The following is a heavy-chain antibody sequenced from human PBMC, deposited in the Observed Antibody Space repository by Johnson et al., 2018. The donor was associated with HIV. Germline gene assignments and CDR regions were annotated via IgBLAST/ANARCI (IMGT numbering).Heavy chain of an antibody. CDR1: GFTFSDSY. CDR2: ISGYGRTI. CDR3: ARVRPPGLLDAIDI. V-gene: IGHV3-11*04. Sequence: VQLLESGGGLVTPGGSLRLSCAASGFTFSDSYMAWIRQAPGKGLEWISYISGYGRTIYYADSVKGRFTISRDNSKNTLSLQMNSLRAEDTAVYHCARVRPPGLLDAIDIWGQGTMVTVSS. J-gene: IGHJ3*02.